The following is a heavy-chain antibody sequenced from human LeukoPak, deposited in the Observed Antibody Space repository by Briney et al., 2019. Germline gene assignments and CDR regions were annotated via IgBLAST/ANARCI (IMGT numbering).Heavy chain of an antibody. CDR2: VNAESTDI. D-gene: IGHD3-22*01. CDR3: ARGNYYYFLDY. J-gene: IGHJ4*02. V-gene: IGHV3-21*05. Sequence: GGSLRLSCAASGFSFRRYAMNWVRQAPGKGLEWVAYVNAESTDILYADSVRGRFTISRDNAKNSLYLQTNSLRADDTAVYYCARGNYYYFLDYLGQGTLVTVSS. CDR1: GFSFRRYA.